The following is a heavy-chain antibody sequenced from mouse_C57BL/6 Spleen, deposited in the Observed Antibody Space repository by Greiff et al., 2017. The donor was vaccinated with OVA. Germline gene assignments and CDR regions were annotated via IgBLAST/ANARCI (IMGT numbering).Heavy chain of an antibody. J-gene: IGHJ4*01. Sequence: EVKLVESGGGLVQPGGSMKLSCAASGFTFSDAWMDWVRQSPEQGLEWVAEIRNTANNPATYYAESVKRSFTISRDASKSSVYLQMNSVRAEDTGMYYGTRRKDDGYYDYYAMDYWGQGTSVTVSS. CDR3: TRRKDDGYYDYYAMDY. CDR2: IRNTANNPAT. D-gene: IGHD2-3*01. CDR1: GFTFSDAW. V-gene: IGHV6-6*01.